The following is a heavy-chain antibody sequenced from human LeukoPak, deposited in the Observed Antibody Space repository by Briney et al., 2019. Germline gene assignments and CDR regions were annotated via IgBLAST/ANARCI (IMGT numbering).Heavy chain of an antibody. V-gene: IGHV4-59*01. CDR3: AKVPSRGVVPAAILDY. J-gene: IGHJ4*02. Sequence: SETLSLTCTVSGGSISSYYWSWIRQPPGKGLEWIGYIYYSGSTNYNPSLKSRVTISVDTSKNQFSLKLSSVTAADTAVYYCAKVPSRGVVPAAILDYWGQGTLVTVSS. CDR1: GGSISSYY. CDR2: IYYSGST. D-gene: IGHD2-2*01.